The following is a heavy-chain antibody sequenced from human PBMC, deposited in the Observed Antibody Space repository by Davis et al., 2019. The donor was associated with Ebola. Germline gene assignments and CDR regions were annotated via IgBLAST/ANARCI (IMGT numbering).Heavy chain of an antibody. J-gene: IGHJ4*02. V-gene: IGHV1-18*04. CDR3: VREYCSGGSCYSPDY. D-gene: IGHD2-15*01. CDR1: GYTFTSYG. Sequence: ASVKVSCKASGYTFTSYGISWVRQAPGQGLEWMGWISAYNGNTNYAQKLQGRVTMTTDTSTSTAYMELRSLRSDDTAVYYCVREYCSGGSCYSPDYWGQGTLVTVSS. CDR2: ISAYNGNT.